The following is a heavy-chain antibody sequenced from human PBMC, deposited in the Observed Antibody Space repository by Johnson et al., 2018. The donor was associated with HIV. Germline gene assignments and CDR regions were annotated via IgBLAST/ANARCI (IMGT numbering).Heavy chain of an antibody. D-gene: IGHD7-27*01. CDR2: FYRNGGST. V-gene: IGHV3-20*04. J-gene: IGHJ3*02. CDR1: GFTFSDYY. CDR3: ARDPTTQNPRLTGDFGAFDI. Sequence: VQLVESGGGLVKPGGSLRLSCAASGFTFSDYYISWIRQAPGKGLEWVSGFYRNGGSTGYAASVKGRFTISRDNAKNSLYLQMNSLRAEDTALYYCARDPTTQNPRLTGDFGAFDIWGQGTMVTVSS.